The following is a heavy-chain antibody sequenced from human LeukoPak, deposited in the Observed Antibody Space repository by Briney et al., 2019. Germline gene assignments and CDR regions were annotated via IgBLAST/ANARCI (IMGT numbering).Heavy chain of an antibody. CDR3: ARSHYDILTGYYLWYFDY. J-gene: IGHJ4*02. CDR1: GYTFTSYG. D-gene: IGHD3-9*01. Sequence: VASVKVSCKASGYTFTSYGISWVRPAPGQGLEWMGWISAYNGNTNYAQKLQGRVTMTTDTSTSTAYMELSSLRSEDTAVYYCARSHYDILTGYYLWYFDYWGQGTLVTVSS. V-gene: IGHV1-18*01. CDR2: ISAYNGNT.